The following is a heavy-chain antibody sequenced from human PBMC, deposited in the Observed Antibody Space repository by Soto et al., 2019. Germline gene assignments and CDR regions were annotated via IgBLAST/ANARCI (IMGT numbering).Heavy chain of an antibody. CDR3: ARVDHPGSGRYYAPRDWFDP. V-gene: IGHV1-69*01. CDR1: GGTFSSYA. J-gene: IGHJ5*02. CDR2: IIPIFGTA. D-gene: IGHD3-10*01. Sequence: QVQLVQSGAEVKKPGSSVKVSCKASGGTFSSYAISWVRQAPGQGLEWVGGIIPIFGTANNAQKFQGRVTITADESTTTDYMELSSLRCEDTAVYYCARVDHPGSGRYYAPRDWFDPWGQGTLVTVSS.